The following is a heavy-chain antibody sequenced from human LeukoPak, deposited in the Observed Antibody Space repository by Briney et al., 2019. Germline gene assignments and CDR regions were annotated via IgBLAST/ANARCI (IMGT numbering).Heavy chain of an antibody. CDR2: ISAYNGNT. CDR1: GYTFTSYG. CDR3: ARDATYYYDSSGYYYFDY. Sequence: ASVTVSCKASGYTFTSYGISWVRQAPGQGLEWMGWISAYNGNTNYAQKLQGRVTMTTDTSTSTAYMELRSLRSDDTAVYYCARDATYYYDSSGYYYFDYWGQGTLVTVSS. V-gene: IGHV1-18*01. J-gene: IGHJ4*02. D-gene: IGHD3-22*01.